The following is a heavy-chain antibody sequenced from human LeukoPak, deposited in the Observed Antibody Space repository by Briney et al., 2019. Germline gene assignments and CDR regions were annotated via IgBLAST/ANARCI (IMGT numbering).Heavy chain of an antibody. CDR3: ARCGYYGSGSYYTGLRAFDI. CDR2: IYYSGST. CDR1: GGSISSGGYY. V-gene: IGHV4-31*03. J-gene: IGHJ3*02. Sequence: SETLSFTCTVSGGSISSGGYYWSWIRQHPGKGLEWIGYIYYSGSTYYNPSLKSRVTISVDTYKNQFSLKLSSVTAADTAVYYCARCGYYGSGSYYTGLRAFDIWGQGTMVTVSS. D-gene: IGHD3-10*01.